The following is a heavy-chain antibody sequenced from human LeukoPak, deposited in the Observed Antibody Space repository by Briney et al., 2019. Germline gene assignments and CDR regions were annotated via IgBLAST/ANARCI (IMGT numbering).Heavy chain of an antibody. CDR2: INWNGVIT. D-gene: IGHD5-18*01. Sequence: PGESLRLSCAASGFTFDDYAMNWVRQVPGRGLEWVSGINWNGVITEYAYSVKHRFTISRQNTKNSLYLYMNNLGGEDTALYFCARGSVQLWLRDTYYYMDVWGKGTTVTVSS. CDR3: ARGSVQLWLRDTYYYMDV. V-gene: IGHV3-20*04. CDR1: GFTFDDYA. J-gene: IGHJ6*03.